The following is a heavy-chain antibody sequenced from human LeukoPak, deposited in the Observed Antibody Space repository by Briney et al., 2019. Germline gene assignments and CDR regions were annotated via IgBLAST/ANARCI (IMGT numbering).Heavy chain of an antibody. CDR2: IDRRGIT. Sequence: SETLSLTCALHGESLSRCSWGWIREPPGRGLEWIGEIDRRGITNSNPSLKSRLSMSVDTSNNQFSVTLSSVTAADTALYYCARLRIGLRRYYFVDVWGKGTTVIVSS. J-gene: IGHJ6*04. D-gene: IGHD3-9*01. V-gene: IGHV4-34*01. CDR3: ARLRIGLRRYYFVDV. CDR1: GESLSRCS.